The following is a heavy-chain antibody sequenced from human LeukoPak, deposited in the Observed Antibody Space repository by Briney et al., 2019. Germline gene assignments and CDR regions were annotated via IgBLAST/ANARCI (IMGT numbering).Heavy chain of an antibody. CDR3: ASGDFWSGYYL. CDR1: GFTFSDYY. Sequence: SGGSLRLSCAASGFTFSDYYMSWIRQAPGKGLEWVSYISSSGSPIYYADSVKGQFTISRDNAKNSLYLQMNSLRAEDTAVYYCASGDFWSGYYLWGQGTLVTVSS. D-gene: IGHD3-3*01. CDR2: ISSSGSPI. J-gene: IGHJ5*02. V-gene: IGHV3-11*01.